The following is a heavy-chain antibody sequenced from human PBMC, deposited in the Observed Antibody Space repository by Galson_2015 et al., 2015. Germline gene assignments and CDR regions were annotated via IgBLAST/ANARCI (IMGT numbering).Heavy chain of an antibody. CDR1: GDSVSSNSAA. J-gene: IGHJ5*02. CDR2: TYYRSKWYS. D-gene: IGHD4-17*01. Sequence: CAISGDSVSSNSAAWNWLRQSPSRGLEWLGRTYYRSKWYSDYAVSVKSRITIHPDTSKNQFSLQLNSVTPEDTAVYYCARDSLTTVTTRWFDPWGQGTLVTVSS. V-gene: IGHV6-1*01. CDR3: ARDSLTTVTTRWFDP.